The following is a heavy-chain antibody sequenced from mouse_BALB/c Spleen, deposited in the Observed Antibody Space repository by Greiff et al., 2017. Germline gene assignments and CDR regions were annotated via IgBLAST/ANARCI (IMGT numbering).Heavy chain of an antibody. Sequence: EVKLMESGPGLVKPSQSLSLTCTVTGYSITSDYAWNWIRQFPGNKLEWMGYISYSGSTSYNPSLKSRISITRDTSKNQFFLQLNSVTTEDTATYYCARFYGYDWFAYWGQGTLVTVSA. V-gene: IGHV3-2*02. J-gene: IGHJ3*01. CDR3: ARFYGYDWFAY. CDR2: ISYSGST. D-gene: IGHD2-2*01. CDR1: GYSITSDYA.